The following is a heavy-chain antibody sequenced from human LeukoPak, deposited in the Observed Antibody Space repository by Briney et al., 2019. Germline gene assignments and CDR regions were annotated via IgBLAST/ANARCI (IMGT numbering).Heavy chain of an antibody. D-gene: IGHD2-21*02. J-gene: IGHJ4*02. CDR1: GDSVSSNTAA. V-gene: IGHV6-1*01. CDR3: ARKGTVTAPFDY. CDR2: TYYRSKWFR. Sequence: SQTLSLTCAISGDSVSSNTAAWNWLRQSPSRGLEWLGRTYYRSKWFRDYAVSVKSRITIDADTSKNQFSLQLNSVTPEDTAVYYCARKGTVTAPFDYWGQGILVTVSS.